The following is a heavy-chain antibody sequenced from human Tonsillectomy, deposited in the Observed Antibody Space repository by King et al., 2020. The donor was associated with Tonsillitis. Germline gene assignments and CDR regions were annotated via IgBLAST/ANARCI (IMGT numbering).Heavy chain of an antibody. Sequence: HVQLVETGGGVVQPGGSLRLSCAASRFSFSNSGIHWVRQAPGKGLEWVAFIRYDGSDKNYADSVKGRFTISRDNSKNTLYLQMKSLRPEDTAVYYCTKDQGANTIFGVVPPRGVFDLWGQGTMVTVCS. CDR1: RFSFSNSG. J-gene: IGHJ3*01. CDR2: IRYDGSDK. V-gene: IGHV3-30*02. D-gene: IGHD3-3*01. CDR3: TKDQGANTIFGVVPPRGVFDL.